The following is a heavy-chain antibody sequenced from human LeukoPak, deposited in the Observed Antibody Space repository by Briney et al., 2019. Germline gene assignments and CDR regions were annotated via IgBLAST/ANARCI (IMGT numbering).Heavy chain of an antibody. CDR3: ARRYYYNLGSFPFDF. V-gene: IGHV4-34*01. J-gene: IGHJ4*02. CDR2: IHNSGTT. D-gene: IGHD3-10*01. Sequence: SETLSLTCAVSGGPFSGYFWSWIRQSSGKGLGWIGEIHNSGTTNYNPSLNSRVTISEDTSKNQFYLNLSSVTAADTAVYYCARRYYYNLGSFPFDFWGQGTLVTVSS. CDR1: GGPFSGYF.